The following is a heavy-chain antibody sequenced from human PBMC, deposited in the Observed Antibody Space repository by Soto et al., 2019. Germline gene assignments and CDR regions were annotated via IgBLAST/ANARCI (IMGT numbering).Heavy chain of an antibody. Sequence: SETLSLTCAVYGGSFSGYYWSWIRQPPGKGLEWIGEINHSGSTNYNPSLKSRVTISVDTSKNQFSLKLSSVTAADTAVYYCARGDIVATRTDAFDIRGQGTMVTV. V-gene: IGHV4-34*01. J-gene: IGHJ3*02. CDR2: INHSGST. CDR1: GGSFSGYY. CDR3: ARGDIVATRTDAFDI. D-gene: IGHD5-12*01.